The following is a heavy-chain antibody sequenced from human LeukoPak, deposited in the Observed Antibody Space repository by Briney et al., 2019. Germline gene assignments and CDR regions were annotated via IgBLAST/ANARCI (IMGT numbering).Heavy chain of an antibody. CDR1: GDSVSSYSAG. J-gene: IGHJ4*02. V-gene: IGHV6-1*01. Sequence: SQTLSLTCAISGDSVSSYSAGWNWIRQSPSRGLEWLGRTYYRSKWYNEYALSVRSRITISPDTSKNQVSLQLNSVTPDDTAFYYWGRNIGGAIGHWGQGTLVTVSS. CDR3: GRNIGGAIGH. D-gene: IGHD1-26*01. CDR2: TYYRSKWYN.